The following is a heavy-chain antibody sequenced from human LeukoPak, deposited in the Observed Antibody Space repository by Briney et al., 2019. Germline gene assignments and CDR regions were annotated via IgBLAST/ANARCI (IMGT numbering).Heavy chain of an antibody. V-gene: IGHV1-2*02. J-gene: IGHJ3*02. CDR3: ARGASIAVVAADAFDI. D-gene: IGHD6-6*01. CDR1: GYTFTSYD. CDR2: MNPNSGGT. Sequence: ASVKVSCKASGYTFTSYDINWVRQATGQGLEWMGWMNPNSGGTNYAQKFQGRVTMTRDTSISTAYMELSRLRSDDTAVYYCARGASIAVVAADAFDIWGQGTMVTVSS.